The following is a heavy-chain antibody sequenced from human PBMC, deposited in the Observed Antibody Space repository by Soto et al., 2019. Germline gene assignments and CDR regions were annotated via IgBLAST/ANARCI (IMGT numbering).Heavy chain of an antibody. CDR3: ARVLWRSGTLDY. D-gene: IGHD1-1*01. Sequence: ASVKVSCKASGYTYTSYAMHWVRQAPGQRLEWMGWINAGNGNTKYSQKFQGRVTITRDTSASTAYMDLSSLRSEDTAVYYCARVLWRSGTLDYWGQGTLVTVSS. V-gene: IGHV1-3*01. CDR2: INAGNGNT. J-gene: IGHJ4*02. CDR1: GYTYTSYA.